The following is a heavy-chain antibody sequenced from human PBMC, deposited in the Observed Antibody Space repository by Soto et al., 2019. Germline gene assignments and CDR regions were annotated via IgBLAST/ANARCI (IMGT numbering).Heavy chain of an antibody. Sequence: AGGSLRLSCAASGFTFSSYAMSWVRQARGNGLEWVSSISGSGGTTYYADSVKGRFTISRDNSKNTLYLQMNSLRAEDTAVYFCAKESITLVRGITVFDYWGQGTLVTVSS. J-gene: IGHJ4*02. CDR1: GFTFSSYA. CDR3: AKESITLVRGITVFDY. D-gene: IGHD3-10*01. CDR2: ISGSGGTT. V-gene: IGHV3-23*01.